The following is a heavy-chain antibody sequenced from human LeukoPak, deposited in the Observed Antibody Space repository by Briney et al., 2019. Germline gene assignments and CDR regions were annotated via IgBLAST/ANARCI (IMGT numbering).Heavy chain of an antibody. D-gene: IGHD3-10*01. Sequence: SGGSLRLSCAASGFTFSSYWMHWVRQAPGKGLVWVSRITTDGRSTTYADSVKGRFTMSRDNAENTLHLHLNSLRGEDTAVYYCARGYYGSSGSTNLDYWGQGTLVTVSS. V-gene: IGHV3-74*01. CDR1: GFTFSSYW. CDR2: ITTDGRST. J-gene: IGHJ4*02. CDR3: ARGYYGSSGSTNLDY.